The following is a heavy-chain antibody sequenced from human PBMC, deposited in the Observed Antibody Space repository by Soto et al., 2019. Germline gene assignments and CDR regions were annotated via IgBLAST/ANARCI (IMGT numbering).Heavy chain of an antibody. D-gene: IGHD6-13*01. V-gene: IGHV4-4*02. CDR2: IYHSGST. CDR1: GGSISSSNW. CDR3: ARIAAAGTSVDY. Sequence: QVQLQESGPGLVKPSGTLSLTCAVSGGSISSSNWWSWVRQPPGKGLEWIGEIYHSGSTNYNPSHKSRVPISVDKSQNQSSLKLSSGTAADRAVYYCARIAAAGTSVDYWGQGTLVTVSS. J-gene: IGHJ4*02.